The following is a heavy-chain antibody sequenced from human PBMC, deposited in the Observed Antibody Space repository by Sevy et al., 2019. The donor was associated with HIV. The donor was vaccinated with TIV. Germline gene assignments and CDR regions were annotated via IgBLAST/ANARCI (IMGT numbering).Heavy chain of an antibody. CDR3: TTHPCLSFAMMIVTEGGMDV. J-gene: IGHJ6*02. CDR1: GFTFSDPW. Sequence: GGSLRLSCVASGFTFSDPWMSWVRQAPGKGLEWVGRIKSKSDGGTTDYAAPVKGRFTISRDDSKNTLYLQMNRLKTDDTGVYYCTTHPCLSFAMMIVTEGGMDVWGQGTTVTVSS. V-gene: IGHV3-15*01. D-gene: IGHD3-22*01. CDR2: IKSKSDGGTT.